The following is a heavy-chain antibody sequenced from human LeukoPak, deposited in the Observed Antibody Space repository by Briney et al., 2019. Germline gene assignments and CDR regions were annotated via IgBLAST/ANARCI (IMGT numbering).Heavy chain of an antibody. Sequence: PGGSLRLSCAASGFTFSSYSMTWVRQAPGKGLEWVSSISSSSSYIYYADSVKGRFTISRDNAKNSLYLQMNSLRAEDTAVYYCARGYSSSWDAFDIWGQGTMVTVSS. CDR3: ARGYSSSWDAFDI. V-gene: IGHV3-21*01. D-gene: IGHD6-13*01. J-gene: IGHJ3*02. CDR2: ISSSSSYI. CDR1: GFTFSSYS.